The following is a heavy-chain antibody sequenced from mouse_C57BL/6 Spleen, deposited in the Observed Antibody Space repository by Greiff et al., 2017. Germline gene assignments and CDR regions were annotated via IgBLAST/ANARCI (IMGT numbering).Heavy chain of an antibody. CDR1: GYTFTSYW. D-gene: IGHD2-4*01. V-gene: IGHV1-55*01. CDR2: IYPGSGST. Sequence: QVQLQQPGAELVKPGASVTLSCKASGYTFTSYWITWVKQRPGQGLEWIGDIYPGSGSTNYNEKFKSKATLTVDTSSSTAYMQLSSLTSEDSAVYYCARNDDGGGAWFAYWGQGTLVTVSA. CDR3: ARNDDGGGAWFAY. J-gene: IGHJ3*01.